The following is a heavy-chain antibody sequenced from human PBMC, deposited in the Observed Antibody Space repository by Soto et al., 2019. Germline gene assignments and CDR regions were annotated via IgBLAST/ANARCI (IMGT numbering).Heavy chain of an antibody. J-gene: IGHJ4*02. V-gene: IGHV1-69*06. CDR1: GGTFSSHA. Sequence: GAAVKVSCKASGGTFSSHAISWVRQAPGPGIEWMGGIIPIFGTANYAQQFQGRVMINADTSNSTAHMEPSSLRSEDKSLYCCGRNYVLVTYHPLDYWGQGTLVTVSS. CDR2: IIPIFGTA. CDR3: GRNYVLVTYHPLDY. D-gene: IGHD3-16*01.